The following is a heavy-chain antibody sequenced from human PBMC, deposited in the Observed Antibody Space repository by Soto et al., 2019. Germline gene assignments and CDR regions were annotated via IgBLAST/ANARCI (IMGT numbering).Heavy chain of an antibody. CDR3: ARLPKGSTVTS. Sequence: EVQLLESGGGLVHPGGSLRLSCAASGFRFSDYSMNWVRQAPGKGLEWVSYITSRGDSIYYADYVKGRFTVSRDNAKNSWFLQMNSLRDEDTAVYYCARLPKGSTVTSWGQGTMVTVSS. CDR2: ITSRGDSI. CDR1: GFRFSDYS. V-gene: IGHV3-48*02. D-gene: IGHD4-17*01. J-gene: IGHJ4*02.